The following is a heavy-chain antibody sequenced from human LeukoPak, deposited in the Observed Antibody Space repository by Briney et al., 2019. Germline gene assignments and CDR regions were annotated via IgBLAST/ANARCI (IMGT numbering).Heavy chain of an antibody. CDR3: ARDGLAAALGP. CDR2: INHSGST. D-gene: IGHD6-13*01. J-gene: IGHJ5*02. CDR1: GGSFSGYY. V-gene: IGHV4-34*01. Sequence: SETLSLTCAVYGGSFSGYYWSRIRQPPGKGLEWIGEINHSGSTNYNPSLKSRVTISVDTSKNQFSLKLSSVTAADTAVYYCARDGLAAALGPWGQGTLVTVSS.